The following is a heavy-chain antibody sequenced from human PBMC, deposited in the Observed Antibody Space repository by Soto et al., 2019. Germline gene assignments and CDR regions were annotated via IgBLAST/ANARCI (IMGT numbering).Heavy chain of an antibody. CDR3: ARGIEGWYQGRYYSGMDV. D-gene: IGHD6-19*01. J-gene: IGHJ6*02. Sequence: QVQLQESGPGLVKPSETLSLTCTVSGGSVSSGSYYWSWIRQPPGKGLEWIGYIYYSGSTNYNPSLTSPVSTSLDTSKNQFSLKLSSVTAADTAVYYCARGIEGWYQGRYYSGMDVWGQGTTVTVSS. V-gene: IGHV4-61*01. CDR2: IYYSGST. CDR1: GGSVSSGSYY.